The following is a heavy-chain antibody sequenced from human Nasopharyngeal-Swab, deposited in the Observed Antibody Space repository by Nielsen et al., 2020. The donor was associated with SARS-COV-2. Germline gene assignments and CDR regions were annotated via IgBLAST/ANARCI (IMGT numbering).Heavy chain of an antibody. CDR2: IYYSGST. Sequence: SETLSLTCTVSVGSISSGGYYWSWIRQHPGKGLEWIGYIYYSGSTYYNPSLKSRVTISVDTSKNQFSLKLSSVTAADTGVYYCARVRLTSYDYVWGSHRHPLDYWGQGTLVTVSS. CDR1: VGSISSGGYY. V-gene: IGHV4-31*03. CDR3: ARVRLTSYDYVWGSHRHPLDY. D-gene: IGHD3-16*02. J-gene: IGHJ4*02.